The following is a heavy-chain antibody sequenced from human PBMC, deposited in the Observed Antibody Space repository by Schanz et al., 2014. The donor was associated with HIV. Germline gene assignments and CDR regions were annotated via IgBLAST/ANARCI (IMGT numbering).Heavy chain of an antibody. Sequence: EVQLLESGGGLVQPGGSLRLSCAASGFTFSSYAMSWVRQAPGKGLEWVSVISGSGDITYYADSVKGRFTISRDNSKNTVYLQMDSLRAEDTAIYYCAKTSYGWYFDLWGRGTLVTVSS. D-gene: IGHD3-10*01. CDR1: GFTFSSYA. CDR3: AKTSYGWYFDL. CDR2: ISGSGDIT. J-gene: IGHJ2*01. V-gene: IGHV3-23*01.